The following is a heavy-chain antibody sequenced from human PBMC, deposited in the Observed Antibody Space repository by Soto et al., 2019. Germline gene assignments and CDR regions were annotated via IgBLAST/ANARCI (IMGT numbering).Heavy chain of an antibody. Sequence: GGSLRLSCAASGFTFSDYYMSWIRQAPGKGLEWISHISDSATTMYYADSVKGRFTISRDNARKSLFLHMNSLRAEDTAVYYCERDTEFIYSGLFNTWGQGTLVTGSS. CDR2: ISDSATTM. J-gene: IGHJ5*02. D-gene: IGHD1-26*01. CDR1: GFTFSDYY. V-gene: IGHV3-11*01. CDR3: ERDTEFIYSGLFNT.